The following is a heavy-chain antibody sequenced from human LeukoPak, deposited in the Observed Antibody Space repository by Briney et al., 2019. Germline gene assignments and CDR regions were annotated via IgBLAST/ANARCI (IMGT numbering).Heavy chain of an antibody. CDR2: MYSGGTT. CDR1: GFTVSSSY. D-gene: IGHD3-22*01. Sequence: GGSLRLSCTGSGFTVSSSYMSWVRQTPGKGLEWVSVMYSGGTTYYADSVKGRFTISRDNSKNTLYLQMNSLRAEDTAVYYCAKVAGYYYDSSGYFDYWGQGTLVTVSS. V-gene: IGHV3-53*01. J-gene: IGHJ4*02. CDR3: AKVAGYYYDSSGYFDY.